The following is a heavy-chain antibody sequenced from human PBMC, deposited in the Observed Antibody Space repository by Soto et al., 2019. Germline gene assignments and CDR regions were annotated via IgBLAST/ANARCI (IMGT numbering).Heavy chain of an antibody. D-gene: IGHD6-13*01. Sequence: SETLSLTCTVSGGSVSSGSYYWSWIRQPPGKGLEWIGYIYYSGSTNYNPSLKSRVTISVDTSKNQFSLKLSSVTAADTAVYYCASTMGGSIAAAQYPIYGMDVWGQGTTVTVSS. CDR2: IYYSGST. CDR1: GGSVSSGSYY. J-gene: IGHJ6*02. V-gene: IGHV4-61*01. CDR3: ASTMGGSIAAAQYPIYGMDV.